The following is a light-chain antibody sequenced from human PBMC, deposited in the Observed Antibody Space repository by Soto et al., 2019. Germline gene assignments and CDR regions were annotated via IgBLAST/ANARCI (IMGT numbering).Light chain of an antibody. CDR2: SND. CDR1: SSNIGRNT. CDR3: AAWDDSLNGLV. Sequence: QSVLTQPPSASGTPGQRVTISCSGSSSNIGRNTVDWYQHLPGTAPKLLIYSNDQRPSGVPDRFSGSKSGTSASLAISGLQSEDEADYYCAAWDDSLNGLVFGTGTKVPVL. V-gene: IGLV1-44*01. J-gene: IGLJ1*01.